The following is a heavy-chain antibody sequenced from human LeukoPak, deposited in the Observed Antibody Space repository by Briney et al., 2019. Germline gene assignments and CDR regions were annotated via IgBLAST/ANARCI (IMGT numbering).Heavy chain of an antibody. CDR3: ARDEYYYGSGSYRYDY. CDR1: GASISSDPYY. V-gene: IGHV4-61*02. Sequence: SQTLSLTCTVSGASISSDPYYWSWIRQPAGKGLEWIGRINTSGSTNYNPSLKSRVTISVDTAKNQFSLKLKSVTAADTAVYYCARDEYYYGSGSYRYDYWGQGTLVTVSS. D-gene: IGHD3-10*01. J-gene: IGHJ4*02. CDR2: INTSGST.